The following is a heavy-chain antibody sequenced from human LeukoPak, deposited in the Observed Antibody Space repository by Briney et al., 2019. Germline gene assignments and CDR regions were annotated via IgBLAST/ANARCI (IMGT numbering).Heavy chain of an antibody. D-gene: IGHD4-17*01. Sequence: GGSLRLSCAASGFTVSSNYMSWVRQAPGKGLEWVSVIYSGGSTYYADSVKGQFTISRDNSKNTLYLQMNSLRAEDTAVYYCASAERTVTTLLDYWGQGTLVTVSS. CDR3: ASAERTVTTLLDY. CDR1: GFTVSSNY. J-gene: IGHJ4*02. V-gene: IGHV3-53*01. CDR2: IYSGGST.